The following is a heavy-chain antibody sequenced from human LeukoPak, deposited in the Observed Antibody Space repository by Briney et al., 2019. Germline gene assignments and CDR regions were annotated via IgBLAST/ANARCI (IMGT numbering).Heavy chain of an antibody. V-gene: IGHV4-4*07. Sequence: SETLSLTCTVSGGSISSNYWSWIRQPAGKGLEWIGRIYTSGSTNYSPSLKSRVTLSVDTSRNQFSLRLSSVTAADTAVYYCARGKTYYDISKDAFDIWGQGTMVTVSS. CDR1: GGSISSNY. CDR2: IYTSGST. J-gene: IGHJ3*02. CDR3: ARGKTYYDISKDAFDI. D-gene: IGHD3-22*01.